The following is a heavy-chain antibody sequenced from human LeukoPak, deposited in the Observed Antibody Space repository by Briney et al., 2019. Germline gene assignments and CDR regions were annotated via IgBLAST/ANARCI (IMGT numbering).Heavy chain of an antibody. V-gene: IGHV3-9*01. D-gene: IGHD1-26*01. CDR2: ISWNGGNM. CDR3: AKGRNSRSWSGDGMDV. Sequence: GGSPRLSCITSGVTLDDYAIHWVRQAPGKGLEWVSGISWNGGNMGYADSVKGRFITSRDNAKNSLYLQMNSLRPEDTAFYYCAKGRNSRSWSGDGMDVWGQGTTVTVSS. J-gene: IGHJ6*02. CDR1: GVTLDDYA.